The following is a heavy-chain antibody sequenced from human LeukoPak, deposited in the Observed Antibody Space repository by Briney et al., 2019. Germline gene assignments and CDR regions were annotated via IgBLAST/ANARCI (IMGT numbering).Heavy chain of an antibody. D-gene: IGHD3-10*01. CDR1: GGSISSSSYY. J-gene: IGHJ4*02. V-gene: IGHV4-39*07. CDR3: ARVTMVRGVWIDY. CDR2: IYYSGST. Sequence: PSETLSLTCTVSGGSISSSSYYWGWLRQPPGKGLEWIGSIYYSGSTYYNPSLKSRVTISVDTSKNQFSLKLSSVTAADTAVYYCARVTMVRGVWIDYWGQGTLVTVSS.